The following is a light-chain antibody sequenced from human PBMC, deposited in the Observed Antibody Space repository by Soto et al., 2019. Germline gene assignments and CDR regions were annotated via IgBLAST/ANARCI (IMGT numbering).Light chain of an antibody. CDR3: QQRTNRPPIT. CDR2: GAS. V-gene: IGKV3D-20*02. J-gene: IGKJ5*01. CDR1: QSVRSNF. Sequence: EIVLTQSPGTLSLSPLEIATVCFMASQSVRSNFLAWYQEKPGQAPRLLIYGASSRATGIPDRFSGSGSGTDFTLTISRLEPEDSAVYYCQQRTNRPPITFGQGTRLEIK.